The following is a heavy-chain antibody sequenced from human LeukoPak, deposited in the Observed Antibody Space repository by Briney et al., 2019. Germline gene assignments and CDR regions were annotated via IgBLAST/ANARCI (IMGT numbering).Heavy chain of an antibody. CDR1: GFTFSSYS. J-gene: IGHJ6*03. CDR2: IYSGGST. CDR3: TTLVYYYYYMDV. V-gene: IGHV3-53*01. Sequence: GGSLRLSCAASGFTFSSYSMNWVRQAPGKGLEWVSVIYSGGSTYYADSVKGRFTISRDNSKNTLYLQMNSLRAEDTAVYYCTTLVYYYYYMDVWGKGTTVTISS. D-gene: IGHD3-16*01.